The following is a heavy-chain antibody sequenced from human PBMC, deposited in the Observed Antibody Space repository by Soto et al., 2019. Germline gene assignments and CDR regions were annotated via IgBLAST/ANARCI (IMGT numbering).Heavy chain of an antibody. CDR1: GFTFSNFV. D-gene: IGHD2-21*02. Sequence: GGSLRLSCAASGFTFSNFVMSWVRQAPGKGLEWVSTISTAGGSTYYADSVKGRFTISRDNSKNTLYLQMNSLRAEDTAVYYCAKGTVTAKKDWFDPWGQGTLVTVSS. CDR3: AKGTVTAKKDWFDP. V-gene: IGHV3-23*01. CDR2: ISTAGGST. J-gene: IGHJ5*02.